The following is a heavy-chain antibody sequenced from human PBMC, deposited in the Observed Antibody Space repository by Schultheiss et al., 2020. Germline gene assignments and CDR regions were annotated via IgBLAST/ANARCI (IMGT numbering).Heavy chain of an antibody. CDR2: ISGSGGST. D-gene: IGHD3-16*02. CDR1: GFTFSSYA. Sequence: GESLKIACAASGFTFSSYAMSWVRQAPGKGLEWVSAISGSGGSTYYADSVKGRFTISRDNSKNTLYLQMNSLRAEDTAVYYCAKPRLGELSLLNWGQGTLVTVSS. J-gene: IGHJ4*02. V-gene: IGHV3-23*01. CDR3: AKPRLGELSLLN.